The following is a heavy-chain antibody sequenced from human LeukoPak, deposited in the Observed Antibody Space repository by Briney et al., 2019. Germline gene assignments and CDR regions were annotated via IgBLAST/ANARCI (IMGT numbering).Heavy chain of an antibody. CDR2: IFSTGGT. V-gene: IGHV4-39*07. CDR1: GGSISSIHYY. CDR3: ARGHCSGGSCQGTYYYYYMDV. D-gene: IGHD2-15*01. J-gene: IGHJ6*03. Sequence: SETLSLTCTVSGGSISSIHYYWGWIRQSPGKGLEWIGMIFSTGGTHYNPSLKSRVIISVDMSKNQFSLKLSSVTAADTAVYYCARGHCSGGSCQGTYYYYYMDVWGKGTTVTVSS.